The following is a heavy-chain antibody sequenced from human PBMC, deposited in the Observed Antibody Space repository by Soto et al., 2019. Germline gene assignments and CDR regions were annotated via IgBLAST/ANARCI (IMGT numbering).Heavy chain of an antibody. J-gene: IGHJ4*02. Sequence: GASVKVSCKASGYTFTSYGISWVRQAPGQGLEWMGWISAYNGNTNYAQKLQGRVTMTTDTSTSTAYMELRSLRSDDTAVYYCARDRGVYSRSSGRPDYWGQGTLVTVSS. CDR3: ARDRGVYSRSSGRPDY. V-gene: IGHV1-18*01. CDR1: GYTFTSYG. D-gene: IGHD6-6*01. CDR2: ISAYNGNT.